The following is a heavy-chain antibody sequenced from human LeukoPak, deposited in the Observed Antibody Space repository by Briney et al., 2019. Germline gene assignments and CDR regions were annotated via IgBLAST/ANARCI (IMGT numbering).Heavy chain of an antibody. CDR2: ISSSSSYI. Sequence: GGSLRLSCAASGFTFSIYSMNWVRQAPGKGLEWVSSISSSSSYIEYADSVKGRFTISRDNAKNSLYLQMNSLRAEDTAVYYCARFETIAVATVDYWGQGTLVTVSS. V-gene: IGHV3-21*01. D-gene: IGHD6-13*01. CDR1: GFTFSIYS. CDR3: ARFETIAVATVDY. J-gene: IGHJ4*02.